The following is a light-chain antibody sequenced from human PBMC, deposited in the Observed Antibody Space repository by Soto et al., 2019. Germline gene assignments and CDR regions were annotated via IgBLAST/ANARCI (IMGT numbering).Light chain of an antibody. CDR3: NSQRSSGTRV. CDR2: EVS. CDR1: SSDVGGYKH. Sequence: QSALTQPASVSGSPGQSITISCTGTSSDVGGYKHVSWYQHHPGKAPKLMIYEVSNRPSGVSNRFSGSKSGYTASLTISGLPAEDEADHYCNSQRSSGTRVFGTGTKLTVL. J-gene: IGLJ1*01. V-gene: IGLV2-14*01.